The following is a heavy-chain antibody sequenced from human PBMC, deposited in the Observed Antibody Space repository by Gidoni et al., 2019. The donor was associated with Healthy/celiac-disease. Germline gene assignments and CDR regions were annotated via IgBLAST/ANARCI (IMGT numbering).Heavy chain of an antibody. D-gene: IGHD3-22*01. CDR3: AAVPPEYYDSSGYYPLSTDYDGMDV. J-gene: IGHJ6*02. CDR1: GFTFTSSA. CDR2: IVVGSGNT. Sequence: QMQLVQSGPEVKKPGTSVKVSCKASGFTFTSSAMQWVRQARGQRLEWIGWIVVGSGNTNYSQKFQERVTITRDMATSTAYMELSSLRSEDTAVYYCAAVPPEYYDSSGYYPLSTDYDGMDVWGQGTTVTVSS. V-gene: IGHV1-58*02.